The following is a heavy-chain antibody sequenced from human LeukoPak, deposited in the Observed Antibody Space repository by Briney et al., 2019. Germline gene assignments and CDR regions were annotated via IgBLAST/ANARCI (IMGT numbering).Heavy chain of an antibody. CDR3: ARGSLVTFYYDDSGPKMRGYFVY. CDR1: GGTFSSYA. V-gene: IGHV1-69*05. D-gene: IGHD3-22*01. Sequence: GASVKVSCKASGGTFSSYAISWVRQAPGQGLEWMGGIIPIFGTANYAQKFQGRVTITTDESTSTAYMELSSLRSEDTAVYYCARGSLVTFYYDDSGPKMRGYFVYWGQGTLVTVSS. CDR2: IIPIFGTA. J-gene: IGHJ4*02.